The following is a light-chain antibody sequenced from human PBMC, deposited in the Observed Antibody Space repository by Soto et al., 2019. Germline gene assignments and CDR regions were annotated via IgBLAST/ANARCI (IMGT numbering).Light chain of an antibody. CDR1: EHINNW. Sequence: DIQMTQSPSSVSASVGDTVTIICRASEHINNWLAWYQQKPGKAPKLLIYSASSLQSGVPLRFSGSGAGTDFSLTISSLQPEDFATYYCQQAKSFPLTFGGGTKVEIK. V-gene: IGKV1-12*01. CDR2: SAS. CDR3: QQAKSFPLT. J-gene: IGKJ4*01.